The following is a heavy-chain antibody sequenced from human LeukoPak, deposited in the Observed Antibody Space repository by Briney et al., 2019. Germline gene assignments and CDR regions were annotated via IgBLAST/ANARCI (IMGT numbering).Heavy chain of an antibody. CDR2: INPNSGGT. V-gene: IGHV1-2*02. D-gene: IGHD3-10*01. CDR3: ARGDYYGSGSYYFSPYYYYYGMDV. Sequence: ASVKVSCKASGYTFTGYYMHWVRQAPGQGLEWMGWINPNSGGTNYAQKFQGGVTMTRDTSISTAYMELSRLRSDDTAVYYCARGDYYGSGSYYFSPYYYYYGMDVWGKGTTVTVSS. CDR1: GYTFTGYY. J-gene: IGHJ6*04.